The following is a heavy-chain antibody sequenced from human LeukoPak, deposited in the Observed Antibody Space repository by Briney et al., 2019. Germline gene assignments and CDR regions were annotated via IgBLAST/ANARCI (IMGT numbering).Heavy chain of an antibody. V-gene: IGHV4-34*01. CDR2: INHSGST. J-gene: IGHJ6*03. CDR1: GGSFSGYY. CDR3: ARIIEYSSISPNYYYYYYMDV. Sequence: SETLSLTCAVYGGSFSGYYWSWIRQPPGKGLEWIGEINHSGSTNYNPSLKSRVTISVDTSKNQFSLKLSSVTAADTAVYYCARIIEYSSISPNYYYYYYMDVWGKGTTVTVPS. D-gene: IGHD6-6*01.